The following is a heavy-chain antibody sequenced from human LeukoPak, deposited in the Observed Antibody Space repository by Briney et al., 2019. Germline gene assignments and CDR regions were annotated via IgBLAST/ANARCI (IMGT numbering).Heavy chain of an antibody. J-gene: IGHJ6*03. V-gene: IGHV1-18*01. Sequence: ASVKVSCKASGYTFTSYGISWVRQAPGQGLEWMGWISAYNGNTNFAQKLQGRVTMTTDTSTSTAYMELRSLRSDDTAVYYCARNGLTTGAKSYYYMDVWGKGTTVTVSS. CDR2: ISAYNGNT. CDR3: ARNGLTTGAKSYYYMDV. D-gene: IGHD1-1*01. CDR1: GYTFTSYG.